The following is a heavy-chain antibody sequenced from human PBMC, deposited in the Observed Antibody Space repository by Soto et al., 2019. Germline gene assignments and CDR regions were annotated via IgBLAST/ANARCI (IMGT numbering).Heavy chain of an antibody. CDR3: ASPPGGRNYYYSGMDV. V-gene: IGHV1-69*06. D-gene: IGHD3-16*01. Sequence: SVKVSCKASGGTFSSYAISWVRQAPGQGLEWMGGIIPIFGTANYAQKFQGRVTITADKSTSTAYMELSSLRSEDTAVYYCASPPGGRNYYYSGMDVWGQGTTVTVSS. CDR2: IIPIFGTA. J-gene: IGHJ6*02. CDR1: GGTFSSYA.